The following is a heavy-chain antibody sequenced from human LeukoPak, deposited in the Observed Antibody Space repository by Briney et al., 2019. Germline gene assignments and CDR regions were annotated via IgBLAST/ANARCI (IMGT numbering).Heavy chain of an antibody. V-gene: IGHV1-69*05. D-gene: IGHD6-6*01. CDR3: ARDRPSIAARPQGYYYYMDV. J-gene: IGHJ6*03. CDR1: GGTFSSYA. Sequence: SVKVSCKASGGTFSSYAISWVRQAPGQGLEWMGEIIPIFGTANYAQKFQGRVTITTDESTSTAYMELSSLRSGDTAVYYCARDRPSIAARPQGYYYYMDVWGKGTMVTVSS. CDR2: IIPIFGTA.